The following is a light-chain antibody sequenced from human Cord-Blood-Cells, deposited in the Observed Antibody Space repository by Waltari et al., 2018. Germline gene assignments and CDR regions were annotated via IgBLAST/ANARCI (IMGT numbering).Light chain of an antibody. CDR1: QSVLYSSNNKNY. J-gene: IGKJ1*01. CDR2: WAS. Sequence: DIVMTQSPDSLAVSLGERATINCQSSQSVLYSSNNKNYLAWYQQKPGQPPKLLIYWASTRESGVPDRFSGSGSGTDSTITISSLQAENVAVYYCQQYYSTPRTFGQGTKVEIK. CDR3: QQYYSTPRT. V-gene: IGKV4-1*01.